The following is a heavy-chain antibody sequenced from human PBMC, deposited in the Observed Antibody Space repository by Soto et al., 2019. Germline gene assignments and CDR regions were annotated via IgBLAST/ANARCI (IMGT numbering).Heavy chain of an antibody. CDR2: IWYDGSNK. J-gene: IGHJ6*02. CDR1: GFTFSSYG. V-gene: IGHV3-33*01. Sequence: LRLSCAASGFTFSSYGMHWVRQAPGKGLEWVAVIWYDGSNKYYADSVKGRFTISRDNSKNTLYLQMNSLRAEDTAVYYCARGDYYYGMDVWGQGTTVTVSS. CDR3: ARGDYYYGMDV.